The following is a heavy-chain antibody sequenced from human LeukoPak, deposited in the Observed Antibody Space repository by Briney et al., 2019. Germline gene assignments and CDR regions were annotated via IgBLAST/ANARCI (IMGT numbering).Heavy chain of an antibody. CDR3: ARDWASYYYVSTDY. V-gene: IGHV3-74*01. D-gene: IGHD3-22*01. J-gene: IGHJ4*02. CDR1: GFTFNSYW. CDR2: INTDGSST. Sequence: QPGGSLRLSCAASGFTFNSYWMHWVRQAPGKGLVWVSRINTDGSSTNYADSVKGRFTISRDNAKNSLYLQMNSLRAEDTAVYYCARDWASYYYVSTDYWGQGTLVTVSS.